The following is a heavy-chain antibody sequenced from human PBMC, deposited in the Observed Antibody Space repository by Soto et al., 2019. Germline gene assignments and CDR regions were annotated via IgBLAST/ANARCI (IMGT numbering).Heavy chain of an antibody. Sequence: QVELVQSGAEVKEPGASVKVSCKASGYSFTDHYMHWVRQAPGQGLEWMGWINPNRGGTKSAQQFQGRVTMSRDTSISTAYMELTRLRFDDTAVFYCARVKVIPDYWNFDLWGRGTLVTVSS. CDR1: GYSFTDHY. V-gene: IGHV1-2*02. D-gene: IGHD2-2*02. CDR3: ARVKVIPDYWNFDL. J-gene: IGHJ2*01. CDR2: INPNRGGT.